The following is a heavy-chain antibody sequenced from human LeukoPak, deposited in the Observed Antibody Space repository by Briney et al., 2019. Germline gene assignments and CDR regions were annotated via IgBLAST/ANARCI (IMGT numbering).Heavy chain of an antibody. D-gene: IGHD3-3*01. J-gene: IGHJ5*02. CDR2: ISAYNGNT. V-gene: IGHV1-18*04. CDR3: ARGKAIFGVINWFDP. Sequence: ASVKVSCKASGYTFTSYYMHWVRQAPGQGLEWMGWISAYNGNTNYAQKLQGRVTMTTDTSTSTAYMELRSLRSDDTAVYYCARGKAIFGVINWFDPWGQGTLVTVSS. CDR1: GYTFTSYY.